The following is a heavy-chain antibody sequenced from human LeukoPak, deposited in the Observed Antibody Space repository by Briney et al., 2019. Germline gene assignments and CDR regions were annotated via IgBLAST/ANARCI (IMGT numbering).Heavy chain of an antibody. CDR2: INPSGGST. CDR3: ARGWKVVVVAAHTQEAFDI. CDR1: GYTFTSYY. Sequence: ASVKVSCKASGYTFTSYYMHWVRQAPGQGLEWMGIINPSGGSTSYAQKFQGRVTMTRDTSTSTVYMELSSLRSEDTAVYYCARGWKVVVVAAHTQEAFDIWGQGTMVTVSS. D-gene: IGHD2-15*01. J-gene: IGHJ3*02. V-gene: IGHV1-46*01.